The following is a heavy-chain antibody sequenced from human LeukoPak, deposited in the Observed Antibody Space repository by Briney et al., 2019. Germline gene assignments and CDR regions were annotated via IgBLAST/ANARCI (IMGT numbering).Heavy chain of an antibody. Sequence: SETLSLTCTVSGGSISGHYWSWIRLPPGKGLAWIGYIYYSGSTNYNPSLKGRVTISVDTSKNQFSLKMRSVTAADTAVYFCARPLGGGSEWYFDLWGRGTLVTVSS. D-gene: IGHD2-15*01. V-gene: IGHV4-59*08. CDR1: GGSISGHY. J-gene: IGHJ2*01. CDR2: IYYSGST. CDR3: ARPLGGGSEWYFDL.